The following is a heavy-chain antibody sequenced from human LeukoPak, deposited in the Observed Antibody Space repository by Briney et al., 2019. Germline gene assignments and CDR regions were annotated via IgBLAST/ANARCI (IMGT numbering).Heavy chain of an antibody. CDR2: ISGSGGST. Sequence: GGSLRLSCAASGFTFSSYARSWVRQAPGRGVGRVSAISGSGGSTYYADSVKGRFTISRDNSKNTLYLQMNSLRAEDTAVYYCAKDTYTQLGYCSDYWGQGTLVTVSS. V-gene: IGHV3-23*01. CDR3: AKDTYTQLGYCSDY. D-gene: IGHD2-15*01. J-gene: IGHJ4*02. CDR1: GFTFSSYA.